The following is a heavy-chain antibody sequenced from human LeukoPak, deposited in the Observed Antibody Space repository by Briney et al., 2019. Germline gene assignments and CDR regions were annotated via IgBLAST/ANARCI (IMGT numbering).Heavy chain of an antibody. CDR3: ARGPSITMVRGGQWYYYMDV. CDR2: IIPIFGTA. D-gene: IGHD3-10*01. V-gene: IGHV1-69*05. J-gene: IGHJ6*03. CDR1: GGTFSSYA. Sequence: GASVTVSCKASGGTFSSYAISWVGQAPGQGVEWMGGIIPIFGTANYAQKFQGRVTITRERSTRTVYMEVSSLRSEDTAVYYCARGPSITMVRGGQWYYYMDVWDKGTTVTISS.